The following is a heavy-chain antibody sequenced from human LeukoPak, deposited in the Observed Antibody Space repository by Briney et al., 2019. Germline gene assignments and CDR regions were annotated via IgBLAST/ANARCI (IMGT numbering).Heavy chain of an antibody. CDR1: GGSFSGYY. V-gene: IGHV4-34*01. CDR3: ARKLIVLTPAYFDY. J-gene: IGHJ4*02. D-gene: IGHD2-8*02. CDR2: INHSGST. Sequence: PSETLSLTCAVYGGSFSGYYWSWIRQPPGKGLEWIGEINHSGSTNYNPSLKSRVTISVDTSKNQFSLKLTSVTAADTAVYYCARKLIVLTPAYFDYWGPGNLVTVS.